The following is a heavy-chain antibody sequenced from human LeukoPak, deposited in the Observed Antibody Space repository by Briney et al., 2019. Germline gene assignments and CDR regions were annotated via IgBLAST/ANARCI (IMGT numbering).Heavy chain of an antibody. CDR3: ARDLDDSSLDY. Sequence: GGSLRLSCAASGFSFNNYVMHWVRQAPGKGLEYVSAISSNGDTTYYASSVKGRFTISRDNSKNTLYLQLGSLRAEDMAVYYCARDLDDSSLDYWGQGTLVTVSS. D-gene: IGHD3/OR15-3a*01. CDR1: GFSFNNYV. CDR2: ISSNGDTT. V-gene: IGHV3-64*01. J-gene: IGHJ4*02.